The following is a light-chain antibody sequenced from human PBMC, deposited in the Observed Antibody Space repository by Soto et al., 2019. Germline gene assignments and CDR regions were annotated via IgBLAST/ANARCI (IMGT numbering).Light chain of an antibody. J-gene: IGLJ2*01. V-gene: IGLV2-14*01. CDR2: DVN. CDR3: SSYTISSTVV. CDR1: SSDLGGYNY. Sequence: QSALTQPASVSGSPGQSITISCTGTSSDLGGYNYVSWYQQYPGKAPKLMIYDVNNRPSGVSNRFSGSKSGNTASLTISGLQAEDEADYYCSSYTISSTVVFGGGTQLTVL.